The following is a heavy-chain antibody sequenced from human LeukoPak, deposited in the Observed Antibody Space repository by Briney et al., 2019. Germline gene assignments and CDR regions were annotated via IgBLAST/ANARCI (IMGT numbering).Heavy chain of an antibody. V-gene: IGHV4-39*01. Sequence: SETLSLTCTVSGDSVSSSSYFWGWIRQAPGKGLEWIGSIYHSGGTYYNPSLKSRVAMSVDTSKNQFSLKLSSVTAADTAVYYCARNYYDSSGYYYGDAFDIWGQGTMVTVSS. D-gene: IGHD3-22*01. CDR3: ARNYYDSSGYYYGDAFDI. CDR2: IYHSGGT. CDR1: GDSVSSSSYF. J-gene: IGHJ3*02.